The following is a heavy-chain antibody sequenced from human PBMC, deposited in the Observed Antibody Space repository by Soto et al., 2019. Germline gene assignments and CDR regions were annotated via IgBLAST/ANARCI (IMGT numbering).Heavy chain of an antibody. CDR2: IIPIFGTA. D-gene: IGHD2-2*01. V-gene: IGHV1-69*01. J-gene: IGHJ4*02. CDR1: GGTFSSYA. CDR3: ARTYCSSTSCPQYYFDY. Sequence: QVQLVQSGAEVKKPGSSVKVSSKASGGTFSSYAISWVRQAPGQGLEWMGGIIPIFGTANYAQKFQGRVTITADESTSTAYMELSSLRSEDTAVYYCARTYCSSTSCPQYYFDYWGQGTLVTVSS.